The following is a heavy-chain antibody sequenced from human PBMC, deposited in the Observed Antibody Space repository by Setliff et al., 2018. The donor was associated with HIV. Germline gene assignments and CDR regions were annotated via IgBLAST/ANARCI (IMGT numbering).Heavy chain of an antibody. CDR1: GYTFTAYG. D-gene: IGHD3-10*01. CDR3: ARGSEDNVWFDP. V-gene: IGHV1-18*04. CDR2: MSAYSGDT. J-gene: IGHJ5*02. Sequence: EASVKVSCKASGYTFTAYGITWVRQAPGQGLEWMGWMSAYSGDTKYAQKIQGRVNMTRDTSTDTAYMELRSLRSDDTAIYYCARGSEDNVWFDPWGQGTLVTVSS.